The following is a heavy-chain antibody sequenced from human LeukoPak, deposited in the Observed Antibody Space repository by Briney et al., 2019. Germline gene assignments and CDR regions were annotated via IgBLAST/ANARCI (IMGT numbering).Heavy chain of an antibody. CDR3: ARDNPGGQQLVWDY. V-gene: IGHV1-69*04. Sequence: VASVKVSCKASGGTFSSYAISWVRQAPGQGLEWMGRIIPILGIANYAQKFQGRVTITADKSTSTAYMELSSLRSEDTAVYYCARDNPGGQQLVWDYWGQGTLVTVSS. CDR2: IIPILGIA. J-gene: IGHJ4*02. D-gene: IGHD6-13*01. CDR1: GGTFSSYA.